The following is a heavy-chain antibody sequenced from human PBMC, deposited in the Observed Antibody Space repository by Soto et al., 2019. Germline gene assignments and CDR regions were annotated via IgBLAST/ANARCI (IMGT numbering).Heavy chain of an antibody. CDR2: IYWDDDK. CDR3: AHSGTADIVPPVCRFDP. D-gene: IGHD2-8*01. CDR1: GFSLSTSGVG. V-gene: IGHV2-5*02. J-gene: IGHJ5*02. Sequence: QITLKESGPTLVKPTQTLTLTCTFSGFSLSTSGVGVGWIRQPPGNALEWLALIYWDDDKRYSPSLKSRLTITKDTSKNQVVLTMTNMDPVDTATYYCAHSGTADIVPPVCRFDPWGQGTLVTVSS.